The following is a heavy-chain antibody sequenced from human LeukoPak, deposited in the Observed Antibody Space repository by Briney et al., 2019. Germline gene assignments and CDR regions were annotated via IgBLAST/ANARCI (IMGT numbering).Heavy chain of an antibody. CDR1: GFTFSSYG. CDR2: ISYDGSNK. CDR3: AKDRGLLWFGELDYMDV. J-gene: IGHJ6*03. Sequence: GGSLRLSCAASGFTFSSYGMHWVRQAPGKGLEWVAVISYDGSNKYYADSVKGRFTISRDNSKNTLYLQMNSLRAEDTAVYYCAKDRGLLWFGELDYMDVWGKGTTVTVSS. V-gene: IGHV3-30*18. D-gene: IGHD3-10*01.